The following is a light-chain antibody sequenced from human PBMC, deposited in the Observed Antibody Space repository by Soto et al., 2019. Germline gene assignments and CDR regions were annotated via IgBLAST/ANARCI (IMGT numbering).Light chain of an antibody. CDR2: DVS. CDR1: ISDVGGYSY. V-gene: IGLV2-11*01. CDR3: CSFAGSYTLYV. Sequence: SALTQPRSVSGSPGQSVTISCTGTISDVGGYSYVSWSQQHPGKAPKLMIYDVSKRPSGVPDRFSGSKSGNTASLTISGLQAEDEADYYCCSFAGSYTLYVFGTGTKVTVL. J-gene: IGLJ1*01.